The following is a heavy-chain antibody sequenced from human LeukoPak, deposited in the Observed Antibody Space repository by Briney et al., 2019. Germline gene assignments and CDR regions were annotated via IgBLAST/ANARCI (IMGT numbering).Heavy chain of an antibody. CDR1: DGSISSFY. Sequence: PSETLSLTCTVSDGSISSFYCSWIRQPPGKGLEWIGYISSSGSTNYNPSPKSRVTISLDTSKSQFSLKLSSVTAADTAVYYCARGPYYDILTGYYFEYWGQGTLVTVSS. D-gene: IGHD3-9*01. J-gene: IGHJ4*02. CDR3: ARGPYYDILTGYYFEY. CDR2: ISSSGST. V-gene: IGHV4-59*01.